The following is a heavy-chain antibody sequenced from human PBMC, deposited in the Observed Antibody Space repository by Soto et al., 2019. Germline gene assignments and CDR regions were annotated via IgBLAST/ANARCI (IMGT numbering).Heavy chain of an antibody. CDR3: ASAAGRYYFWSGYFYEG. D-gene: IGHD3-3*01. J-gene: IGHJ4*02. Sequence: PGVSLRLSCAASGFTFSSYGMHWVRQAPGKGLERVAVIWYDGSNKYYADSVKGRFTISRDNSKNTLYLQMNSLRAEDTAVYYCASAAGRYYFWSGYFYEGWGQGTRVSDSS. V-gene: IGHV3-33*01. CDR1: GFTFSSYG. CDR2: IWYDGSNK.